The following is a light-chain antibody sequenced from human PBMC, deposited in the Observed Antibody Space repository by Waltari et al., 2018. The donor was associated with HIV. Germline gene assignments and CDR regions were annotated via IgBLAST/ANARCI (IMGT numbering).Light chain of an antibody. CDR3: QTFDTSLSGFVV. V-gene: IGLV1-40*01. Sequence: QSVLTQPPSVSGAPGQRVTISCTGSRSNIGAIYDVHWYQQLPGAAPKLLIYDTNTRPSGVPDRFSCSKSGTSASLAIAGLQADDEAVYYCQTFDTSLSGFVVFGGGTKLTVL. CDR2: DTN. J-gene: IGLJ2*01. CDR1: RSNIGAIYD.